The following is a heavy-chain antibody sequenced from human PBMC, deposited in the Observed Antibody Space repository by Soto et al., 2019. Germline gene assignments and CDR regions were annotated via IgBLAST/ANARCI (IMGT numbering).Heavy chain of an antibody. CDR1: GFRFSSYG. D-gene: IGHD6-6*01. CDR3: AREEYNAGKIGWLDP. J-gene: IGHJ5*02. CDR2: TWNDGNHK. Sequence: QVHLVESGGGVVQPGTSLRLSCTASGFRFSSYGMQWVRQAPGKGLEGVAITWNDGNHKYADSVMGRFIISRDNSQNTLYLQMNSLRVEDSAMYYCAREEYNAGKIGWLDPWGQGTLVTVSS. V-gene: IGHV3-33*01.